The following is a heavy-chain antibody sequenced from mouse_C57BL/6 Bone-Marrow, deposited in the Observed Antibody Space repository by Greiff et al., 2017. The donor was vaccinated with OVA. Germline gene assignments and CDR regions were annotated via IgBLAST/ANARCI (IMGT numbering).Heavy chain of an antibody. CDR3: ARLEGIPYYFDY. Sequence: VMLVESDAELVKPGASVKISCKVSGYTFTDHTIHWMKQRPEQGLEWIGYIYPRDGSTKYNEKFKGKATLTADKSSSTAYMQLNSLTSEDSAVYFCARLEGIPYYFDYWGQGTTLTVSS. CDR1: GYTFTDHT. CDR2: IYPRDGST. J-gene: IGHJ2*01. V-gene: IGHV1-78*01.